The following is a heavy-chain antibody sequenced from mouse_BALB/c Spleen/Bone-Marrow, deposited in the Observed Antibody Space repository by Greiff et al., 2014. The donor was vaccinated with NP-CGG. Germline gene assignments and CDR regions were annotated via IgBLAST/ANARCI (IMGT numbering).Heavy chain of an antibody. CDR3: ARLGRGYFDY. CDR1: GFTFTDYY. Sequence: VQLKESGGGLVQPGGSLRLSCATSGFTFTDYYMNWVRQPPGKALEWLGFIGNKANGYTTEYSASVKGRFTISRDNSQSILYLQMNILRAEDSATYYCARLGRGYFDYWGQGTTLTVSS. J-gene: IGHJ2*01. CDR2: IGNKANGYTT. V-gene: IGHV7-3*02. D-gene: IGHD4-1*01.